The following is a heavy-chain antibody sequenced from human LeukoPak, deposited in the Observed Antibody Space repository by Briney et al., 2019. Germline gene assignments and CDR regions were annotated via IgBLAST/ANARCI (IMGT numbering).Heavy chain of an antibody. CDR3: ARVITIFGVVINYNWFDP. V-gene: IGHV1-69*01. D-gene: IGHD3-3*01. CDR2: IIPIFGTA. J-gene: IGHJ5*02. Sequence: SVNVSCKASGGTFSSYAISWVRQAPGQGLEWMGGIIPIFGTANYAQKFQGRVAITADESTSTAYMELSSLRSEDTAVYYCARVITIFGVVINYNWFDPWGQGTLVTVSS. CDR1: GGTFSSYA.